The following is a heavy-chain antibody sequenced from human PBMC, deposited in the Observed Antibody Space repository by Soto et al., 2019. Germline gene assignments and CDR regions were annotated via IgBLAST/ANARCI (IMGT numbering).Heavy chain of an antibody. J-gene: IGHJ4*02. V-gene: IGHV3-15*07. CDR2: IKSKTDGGTT. D-gene: IGHD6-13*01. CDR1: GFTFSNAW. Sequence: GGSLRLSCAASGFTFSNAWMNWVRQAPGKGLEWVGRIKSKTDGGTTDYAAPVKGRFTISRDDSKNTLYLQMNSLKTEDTAVYYCTTDPLGSIAAADALTYFDYWGQGTLVTVSS. CDR3: TTDPLGSIAAADALTYFDY.